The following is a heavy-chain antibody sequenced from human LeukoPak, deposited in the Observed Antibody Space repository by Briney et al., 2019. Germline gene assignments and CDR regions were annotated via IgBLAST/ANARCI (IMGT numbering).Heavy chain of an antibody. CDR1: GYTFTSSD. V-gene: IGHV1-8*03. CDR2: MNPNSGNT. Sequence: ASVKVSCKASGYTFTSSDINWVRQATGQGLEWMGWMNPNSGNTGYAQKFQGRVTITRNTSISTAYMELSSLRSEDTAVYYCARGVRRGGTRFDPWGQRTLVTVSS. J-gene: IGHJ5*02. CDR3: ARGVRRGGTRFDP. D-gene: IGHD1-7*01.